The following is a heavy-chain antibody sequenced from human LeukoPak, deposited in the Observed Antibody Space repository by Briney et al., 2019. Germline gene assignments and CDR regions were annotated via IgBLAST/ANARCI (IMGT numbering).Heavy chain of an antibody. CDR1: GGSISTYY. V-gene: IGHV4-59*01. D-gene: IGHD6-6*01. CDR2: IYHSGST. CDR3: ARGGAARLHFQN. J-gene: IGHJ1*01. Sequence: SETLSLTCTVSGGSISTYYWNWIRQPPGKGLEWIGYIYHSGSTNYNPSLQSRVTISVDTSKSQFSLNLNSVTAADTAVYYCARGGAARLHFQNWGQGTLVTVSS.